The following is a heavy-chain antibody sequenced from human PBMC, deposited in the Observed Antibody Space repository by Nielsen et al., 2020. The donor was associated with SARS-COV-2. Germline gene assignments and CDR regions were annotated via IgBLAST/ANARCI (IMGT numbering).Heavy chain of an antibody. V-gene: IGHV4-31*03. Sequence: SETLSLTCTVSGGSISSGGFYWSWIRQHPGKGLEWIGYIYYSGSTYYNPSLKSRLTMSVDTSKNQFSLKLSSVTAADTAVYYCARASDEARNPIWFDPWGQGTQVTVSS. J-gene: IGHJ5*02. CDR1: GGSISSGGFY. CDR3: ARASDEARNPIWFDP. CDR2: IYYSGST.